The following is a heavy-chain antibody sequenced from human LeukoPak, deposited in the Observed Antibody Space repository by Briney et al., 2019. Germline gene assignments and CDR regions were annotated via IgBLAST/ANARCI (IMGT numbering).Heavy chain of an antibody. J-gene: IGHJ5*02. CDR2: ISGCGDST. CDR3: ANDYSSWYRGWFDP. CDR1: GFTFSSYA. V-gene: IGHV3-23*01. D-gene: IGHD6-13*01. Sequence: GRSLRLSCAVSGFTFSSYAISWVCQAQGKALEWVSAISGCGDSTYYADSVKGRFTISRDNSKNTVYLQMNSLTAEHSTIYHCANDYSSWYRGWFDPCGEGSLVTV.